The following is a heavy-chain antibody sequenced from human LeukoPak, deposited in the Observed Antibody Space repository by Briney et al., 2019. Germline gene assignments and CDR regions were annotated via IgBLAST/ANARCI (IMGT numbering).Heavy chain of an antibody. Sequence: GQSLRLSCAASGFTFSSYEMNWVRQAPGKGLEWVSYISTSGSTIYYADSVKGRFTISRDNAKNSLYLQMNSLRAEDTAAYYCARDHDWARAFDIWGQGTMVTVSS. CDR1: GFTFSSYE. J-gene: IGHJ3*02. CDR2: ISTSGSTI. D-gene: IGHD3-9*01. V-gene: IGHV3-48*03. CDR3: ARDHDWARAFDI.